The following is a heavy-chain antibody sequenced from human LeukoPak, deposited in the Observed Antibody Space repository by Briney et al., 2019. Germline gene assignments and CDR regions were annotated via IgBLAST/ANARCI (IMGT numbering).Heavy chain of an antibody. CDR3: ARDGAITFGGGDWFDP. CDR2: IYYSGST. CDR1: GGSISSYY. D-gene: IGHD3-16*01. V-gene: IGHV4-59*01. J-gene: IGHJ5*02. Sequence: SETLSLTCTVSGGSISSYYWSWIRQPPGKGLEWIGYIYYSGSTNYNPSLKSRVTISVDTSKTQFSLKLSSVTAADTAVYYCARDGAITFGGGDWFDPWGQGTLVTVSS.